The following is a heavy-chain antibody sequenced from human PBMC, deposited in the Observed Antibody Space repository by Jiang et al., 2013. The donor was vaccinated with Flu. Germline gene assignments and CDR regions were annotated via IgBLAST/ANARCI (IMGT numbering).Heavy chain of an antibody. D-gene: IGHD7-27*01. Sequence: VQLVESGGGLIQPGGSLRLSCAASGFTVRGDCMSWVRQAPGQGLEWVSVICSDGTTYYGDSVEGRFTISRDNSRNTLYLQMNSLRADDTAVYYCARGLTWGKYGSNLYYFDYWGQGTLVTVSS. J-gene: IGHJ4*02. V-gene: IGHV3-53*01. CDR1: GFTVRGDC. CDR3: ARGLTWGKYGSNLYYFDY. CDR2: ICSDGTT.